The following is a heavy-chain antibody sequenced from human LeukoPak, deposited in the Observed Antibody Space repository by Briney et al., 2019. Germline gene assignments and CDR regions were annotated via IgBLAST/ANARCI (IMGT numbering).Heavy chain of an antibody. CDR2: ISSSSSTI. Sequence: GGSLRLSCAASGFTFSSYSMNWVRQAPGKGLEWVSCISSSSSTIYYADSVKGRFTISRDNAKNSLYLQMNSLRAEDTAVYYCARLIAAAPLYYFDYWGQGTLVTVSS. CDR1: GFTFSSYS. J-gene: IGHJ4*02. CDR3: ARLIAAAPLYYFDY. V-gene: IGHV3-48*01. D-gene: IGHD6-13*01.